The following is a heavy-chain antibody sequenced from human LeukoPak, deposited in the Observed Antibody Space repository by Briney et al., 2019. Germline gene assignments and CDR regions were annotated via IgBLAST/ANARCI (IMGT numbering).Heavy chain of an antibody. Sequence: GGSLRLSRAASGFTFSSYSMNWVRQAPGKGLEWVSSISSSSSYIYYADSVKSRFTISRDNAKNSLYLQMNSLRAEDTAVYYCARANFGVVIFPQDVWGKGTTVTVSS. CDR1: GFTFSSYS. CDR3: ARANFGVVIFPQDV. J-gene: IGHJ6*04. CDR2: ISSSSSYI. D-gene: IGHD3-3*01. V-gene: IGHV3-21*01.